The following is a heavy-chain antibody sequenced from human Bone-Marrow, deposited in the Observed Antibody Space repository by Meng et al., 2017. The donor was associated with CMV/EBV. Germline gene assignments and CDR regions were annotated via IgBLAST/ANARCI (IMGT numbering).Heavy chain of an antibody. V-gene: IGHV1-2*02. D-gene: IGHD5-12*01. Sequence: ASVKVSCKASGYTFTGYYMHWVRQAPGQGLEWMGWINPNSGGTNYAQKCQGRVTMTRDTSISTAYMELSRLRSDDTAVYYCGREGARLKNWFDPCGQGTLVTVSS. CDR2: INPNSGGT. CDR1: GYTFTGYY. J-gene: IGHJ5*02. CDR3: GREGARLKNWFDP.